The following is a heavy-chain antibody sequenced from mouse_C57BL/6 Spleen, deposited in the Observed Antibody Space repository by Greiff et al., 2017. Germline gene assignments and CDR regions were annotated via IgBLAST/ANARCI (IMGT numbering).Heavy chain of an antibody. V-gene: IGHV1-55*01. Sequence: QVQLQQPGAELVKPGASVKMSCKASGYTFTSYWITWVKQRPGQGLEWIGDIYPGSGSTNYNEKFKSKATLTVDTSSSTAYMQLSSLTSEDSAVYYCTREGPYYSNPGAMGYWGQGTSVTVSS. J-gene: IGHJ4*01. D-gene: IGHD2-5*01. CDR1: GYTFTSYW. CDR3: TREGPYYSNPGAMGY. CDR2: IYPGSGST.